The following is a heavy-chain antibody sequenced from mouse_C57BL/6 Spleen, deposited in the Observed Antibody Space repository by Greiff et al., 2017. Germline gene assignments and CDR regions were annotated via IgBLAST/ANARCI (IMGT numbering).Heavy chain of an antibody. CDR1: GYTFTSYW. Sequence: QVQLQQPGTELVKPGASVKLSCKASGYTFTSYWMHWVKQRPGQGLEWIGNINPSNGGTNYNEKFKSKATLTVDKSSSTAYRQLGSRTSDDSAVDYFARMHYGNHGGFAYWGQGTLVTDTA. J-gene: IGHJ3*01. CDR2: INPSNGGT. D-gene: IGHD2-1*01. V-gene: IGHV1-53*01. CDR3: ARMHYGNHGGFAY.